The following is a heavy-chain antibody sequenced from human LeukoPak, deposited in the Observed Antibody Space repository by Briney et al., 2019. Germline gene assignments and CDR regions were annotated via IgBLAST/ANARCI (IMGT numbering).Heavy chain of an antibody. J-gene: IGHJ3*01. V-gene: IGHV4-39*07. CDR3: ARGGVSYSS. D-gene: IGHD6-13*01. CDR1: GDSIASTIYY. Sequence: PSETLSLTCSVSGDSIASTIYYWGWIRQPPGKGLEWIGNIYYSGSTYYTPSLKSRVIISIDTSKNQFSLKVAAVTAADTAVYYCARGGVSYSSWGQGTMVTVSS. CDR2: IYYSGST.